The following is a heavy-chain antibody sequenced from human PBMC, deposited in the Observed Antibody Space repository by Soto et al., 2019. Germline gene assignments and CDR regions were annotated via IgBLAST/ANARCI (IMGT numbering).Heavy chain of an antibody. CDR2: ISWNSGSI. CDR3: ANDGSSSWSFFYYDY. CDR1: GFTFDDYA. Sequence: EVQLVESGGGLVQPGRSLRLSCAASGFTFDDYAMHWVRQALGKGLEWVSGISWNSGSIGYADSEKGRFTITRDNAKNSLYLQMNSLRAEDTALYYCANDGSSSWSFFYYDYWGQGTLVTVSS. V-gene: IGHV3-9*01. J-gene: IGHJ4*02. D-gene: IGHD6-13*01.